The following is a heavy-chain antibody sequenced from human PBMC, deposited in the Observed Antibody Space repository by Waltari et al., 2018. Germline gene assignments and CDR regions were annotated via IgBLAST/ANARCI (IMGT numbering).Heavy chain of an antibody. D-gene: IGHD3-10*01. CDR3: ARSDYYGSGSYD. Sequence: QLQLQESGPGLVKPSETLSLTCTVSGGSISSSSYYWGWIRQPPGKGLEWIGSIYYSGSTYDNPSLKSRVTISVDTSKNQFSLKLSSVTAADTAVYYCARSDYYGSGSYDWGQGTLVTVSS. CDR1: GGSISSSSYY. J-gene: IGHJ4*02. V-gene: IGHV4-39*01. CDR2: IYYSGST.